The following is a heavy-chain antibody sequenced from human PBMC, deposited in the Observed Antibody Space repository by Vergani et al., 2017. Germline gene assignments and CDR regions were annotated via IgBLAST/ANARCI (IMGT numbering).Heavy chain of an antibody. CDR3: TRDAVTIWEHIVVVTAPPVYYYYYYGMDV. J-gene: IGHJ6*02. D-gene: IGHD2-21*02. Sequence: EVQPVESGGGLVKPGGSLRLSCTTSGFTFSSAWMSWVRQAPGKGLEWVARIRPKTDGETTDYAAPVKGRFTISRDDSKNTLYLQMNSLKTEDTAVYYCTRDAVTIWEHIVVVTAPPVYYYYYYGMDVWGQGP. CDR2: IRPKTDGETT. CDR1: GFTFSSAW. V-gene: IGHV3-15*01.